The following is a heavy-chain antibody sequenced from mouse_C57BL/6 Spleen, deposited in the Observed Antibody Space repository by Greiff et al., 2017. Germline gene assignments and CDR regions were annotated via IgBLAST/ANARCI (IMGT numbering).Heavy chain of an antibody. CDR2: IDPETGGT. D-gene: IGHD2-3*01. CDR1: GYTFTDYE. Sequence: QVQLQQSGAELVRPGASVTLSCKASGYTFTDYEMHWVKQTPVHGLEWIGAIDPETGGTAYNQKFKGKAILTADKSSSTAYMELRSLTSEDSAVYYCTRDAYDGYYVPWFAYWGQGTLVTVSA. CDR3: TRDAYDGYYVPWFAY. V-gene: IGHV1-15*01. J-gene: IGHJ3*01.